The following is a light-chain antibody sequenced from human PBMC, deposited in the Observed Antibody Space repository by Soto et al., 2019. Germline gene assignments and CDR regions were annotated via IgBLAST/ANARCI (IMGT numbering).Light chain of an antibody. Sequence: DIQMTQSPYSLSASVGDRVTITCRASQSISNYLNWYQQKPGKAPRLLFHAASSLQSGVPSRFSGSGSGTDFTLTISSLQPEDFAIYFCQQSYNAPRTFGPGTKVEIK. J-gene: IGKJ1*01. CDR1: QSISNY. CDR3: QQSYNAPRT. CDR2: AAS. V-gene: IGKV1-39*01.